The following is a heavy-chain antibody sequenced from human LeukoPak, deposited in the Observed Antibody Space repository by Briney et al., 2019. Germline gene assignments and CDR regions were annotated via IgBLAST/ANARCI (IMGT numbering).Heavy chain of an antibody. J-gene: IGHJ4*02. D-gene: IGHD2-15*01. CDR1: GGSISSYY. CDR2: IYYSGTT. CDR3: ARHHKYCSGGSCYLFDY. V-gene: IGHV4-59*08. Sequence: KSSETLSLTCTVSGGSISSYYWSWIRQPPGKGLEWIGYIYYSGTTSYNPSLKSRVTISVDTSKNQFSLKLSSVTAADTAVYYCARHHKYCSGGSCYLFDYWGQGTLVTVSS.